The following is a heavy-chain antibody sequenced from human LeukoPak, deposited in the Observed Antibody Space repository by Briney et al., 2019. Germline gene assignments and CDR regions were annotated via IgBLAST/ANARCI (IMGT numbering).Heavy chain of an antibody. J-gene: IGHJ4*02. Sequence: PGGSLRLSCAASGFSFSSYAMSWVRQAPGKGLEWVSAISGSGAGTYYADSVKGRFTISRDNSKNTLYLQMNSLRAEDTAVYYCAKSPGYSGSYQGRFDYWGQGTLVTVSS. D-gene: IGHD1-26*01. CDR2: ISGSGAGT. CDR3: AKSPGYSGSYQGRFDY. CDR1: GFSFSSYA. V-gene: IGHV3-23*01.